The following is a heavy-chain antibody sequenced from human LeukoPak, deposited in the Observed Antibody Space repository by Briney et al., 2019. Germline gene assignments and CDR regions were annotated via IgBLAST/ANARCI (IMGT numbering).Heavy chain of an antibody. CDR2: IGTAGEI. D-gene: IGHD6-13*01. CDR1: GFPFTETW. J-gene: IGHJ2*01. V-gene: IGHV3-13*01. CDR3: ARAAYSSTWYSRYFDL. Sequence: GGSLRLSCATSGFPFTETWMHWVRQATGKGLEWVSGIGTAGEIYYPGSVKGRFTISRENAKNSLYLQMNSLRAGDTAVYYCARAAYSSTWYSRYFDLWGRGTLVTVSS.